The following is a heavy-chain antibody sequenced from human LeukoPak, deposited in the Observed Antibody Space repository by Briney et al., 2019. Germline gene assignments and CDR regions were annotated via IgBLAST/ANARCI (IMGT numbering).Heavy chain of an antibody. D-gene: IGHD5-24*01. CDR3: ARALRRDGYNFAFDI. CDR1: GYTFTSYF. CDR2: INPSGGST. J-gene: IGHJ3*02. V-gene: IGHV1-46*01. Sequence: ASVKVSCKASGYTFTSYFMHWVRQAPGQGLEWMGIINPSGGSTSYAQKLQGRVTMTRDMSTSTVYMELSSLRSEDTAVYYCARALRRDGYNFAFDIWGQGTMVTVSS.